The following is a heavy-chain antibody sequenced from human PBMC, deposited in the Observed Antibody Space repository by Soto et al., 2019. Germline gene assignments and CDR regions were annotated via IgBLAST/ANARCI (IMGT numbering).Heavy chain of an antibody. D-gene: IGHD3-10*01. CDR2: IYYSGST. Sequence: SETLSLTCTVSGGSISSSSYYWGWIRQPPGKGLEWIGSIYYSGSTYYNPSLKSRVTISVDTSKNQFSLKLGSVTAADTAVYYCASSNRGTMVRGVIIRLDYWGQGTLVTVSS. CDR3: ASSNRGTMVRGVIIRLDY. V-gene: IGHV4-39*01. J-gene: IGHJ4*02. CDR1: GGSISSSSYY.